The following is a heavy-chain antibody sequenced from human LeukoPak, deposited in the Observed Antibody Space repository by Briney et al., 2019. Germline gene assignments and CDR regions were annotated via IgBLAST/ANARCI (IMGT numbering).Heavy chain of an antibody. CDR1: GLTFSNSA. CDR2: ISGETNNT. CDR3: AKRYSDGGFDP. J-gene: IGHJ5*02. Sequence: GGSLRLSCVASGLTFSNSAMTWVRQGPGKGLEWVSSISGETNNTYYSDSVKGRFTVSRDNSKNTVFLQMNDLTIEDTAIYYCAKRYSDGGFDPWGQGALVTVSS. D-gene: IGHD3-10*01. V-gene: IGHV3-23*01.